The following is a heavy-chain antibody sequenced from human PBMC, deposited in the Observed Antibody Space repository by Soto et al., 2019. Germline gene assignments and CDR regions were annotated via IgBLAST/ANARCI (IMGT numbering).Heavy chain of an antibody. CDR3: VRDMWGTGDY. D-gene: IGHD1-1*01. CDR1: GFTFSVFY. J-gene: IGHJ4*02. Sequence: EVHLVESGGGLVQPGGSLRLSCAASGFTFSVFYMHWVRQTPGKGPVWVSRINPDGSATTYADSVKGRFTISRDNAKNTLFLQVNSLRVEDTAVYYCVRDMWGTGDYWGQGTLVTVSS. V-gene: IGHV3-74*03. CDR2: INPDGSAT.